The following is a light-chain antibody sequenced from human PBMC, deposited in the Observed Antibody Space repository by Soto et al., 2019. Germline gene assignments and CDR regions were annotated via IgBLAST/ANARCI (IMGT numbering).Light chain of an antibody. CDR2: GAS. CDR3: QQYHNAGST. Sequence: IVMTQSPATLSVSPGGRAPLSCRASQSVSNNLAWYQQKPGQAPRLLIYGASTRAAGIPGRFSGSGSGTEFTLIISSLQSDDLAVYYCQQYHNAGSTFGQGTKVDIK. CDR1: QSVSNN. V-gene: IGKV3-15*01. J-gene: IGKJ1*01.